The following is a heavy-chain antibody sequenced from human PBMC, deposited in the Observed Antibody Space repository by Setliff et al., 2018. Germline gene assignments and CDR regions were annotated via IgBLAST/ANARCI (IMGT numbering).Heavy chain of an antibody. D-gene: IGHD1-1*01. J-gene: IGHJ4*02. CDR1: GYGFTSYG. Sequence: ASVKVSCKASGYGFTSYGISWVRQAPGQGLEWMGWISPYNGGTSYTQKLQDRVTMTTDISTSTAFMELRSLTSDDTAIYYCARDTYNPNWYGDRSFEYWGQGTLVTVSS. CDR3: ARDTYNPNWYGDRSFEY. V-gene: IGHV1-18*01. CDR2: ISPYNGGT.